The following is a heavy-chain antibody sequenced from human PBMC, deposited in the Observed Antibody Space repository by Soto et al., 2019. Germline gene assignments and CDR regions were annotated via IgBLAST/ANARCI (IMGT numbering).Heavy chain of an antibody. CDR2: ISYDGSNK. D-gene: IGHD4-17*01. V-gene: IGHV3-30*04. Sequence: GSLRLSCAASGFTFSSYAMHWVRQAPGKGLEWVAVISYDGSNKYYADSVKGRFTISRDNSKNTLYLQMNSLRAEDTAVYYCARGVDYGGNSGGMLGFDIWGQGTMVTVSS. CDR1: GFTFSSYA. CDR3: ARGVDYGGNSGGMLGFDI. J-gene: IGHJ3*02.